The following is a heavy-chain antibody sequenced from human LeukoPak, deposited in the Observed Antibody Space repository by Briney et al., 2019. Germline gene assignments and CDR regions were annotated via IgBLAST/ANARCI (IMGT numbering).Heavy chain of an antibody. CDR1: GFTFSSYG. J-gene: IGHJ4*02. V-gene: IGHV3-30*03. CDR3: ARGADILTGYFPNDY. CDR2: ISYDGSTK. D-gene: IGHD3-9*01. Sequence: GGSLRLSCAASGFTFSSYGMHWVRQAPGKGLEWVAVISYDGSTKYYADSVKGRFTISRDNSKNTLYLQMNSLRAEDTAVYYCARGADILTGYFPNDYWGQGTLVTVSS.